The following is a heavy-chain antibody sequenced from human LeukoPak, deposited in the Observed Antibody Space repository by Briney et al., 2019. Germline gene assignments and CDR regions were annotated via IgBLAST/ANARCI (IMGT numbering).Heavy chain of an antibody. Sequence: SETLSLTCTVSGGSISSYYWSWIRQPPGKGLEWIGYIYYSGSTSYNPSLKSRVTMSVDTSKNQFSLNLSSVTAADTAVYYCARDRGSYPYYFDYWGQGTLVTVSS. D-gene: IGHD1-26*01. CDR3: ARDRGSYPYYFDY. CDR2: IYYSGST. V-gene: IGHV4-59*12. CDR1: GGSISSYY. J-gene: IGHJ4*02.